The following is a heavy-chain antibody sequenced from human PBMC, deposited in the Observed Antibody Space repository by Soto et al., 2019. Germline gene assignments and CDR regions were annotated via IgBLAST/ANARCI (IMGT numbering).Heavy chain of an antibody. CDR3: AQPLGLAVAGPGRFDL. J-gene: IGHJ2*01. CDR2: IIPMFGTA. D-gene: IGHD6-19*01. Sequence: QVQLVQSGAEVKKPGSSVKVSCKASGGTFSSHAISWVRQAPGQGLEWMGGIIPMFGTANYAQKFQGRVTSTADESTSTAYMELSSLRSEDTAVYYCAQPLGLAVAGPGRFDLWGRGTLLTVSS. V-gene: IGHV1-69*12. CDR1: GGTFSSHA.